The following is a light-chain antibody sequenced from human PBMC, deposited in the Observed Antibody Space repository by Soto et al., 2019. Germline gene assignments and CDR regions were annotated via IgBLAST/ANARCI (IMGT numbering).Light chain of an antibody. CDR3: QRSYSTLS. V-gene: IGKV1-39*01. CDR2: AAS. J-gene: IGKJ3*01. CDR1: QSSSSY. Sequence: DIQMTQSPSSLSASVGDRVTITCRASQSSSSYLKWYKQKPGKATKLLIYAASSLQSGGPSRFSGRGSRTDFPLTMSRLQHDDVGAFYCQRSYSTLSFGRGTKVDIK.